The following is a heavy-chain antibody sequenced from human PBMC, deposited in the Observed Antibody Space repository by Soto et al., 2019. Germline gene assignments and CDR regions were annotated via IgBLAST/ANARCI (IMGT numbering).Heavy chain of an antibody. V-gene: IGHV3-48*01. Sequence: PGGSLRLSCGVSGFTFSSYSMNWVRQAPGKGLEWVSYISFARNIIHYTETVEGRFTISRDNAKNSLYLQMNSLRAEDTAVYYCAKGGRQWLVTSDFNYWGQGALVTVSS. J-gene: IGHJ4*02. D-gene: IGHD6-19*01. CDR3: AKGGRQWLVTSDFNY. CDR1: GFTFSSYS. CDR2: ISFARNII.